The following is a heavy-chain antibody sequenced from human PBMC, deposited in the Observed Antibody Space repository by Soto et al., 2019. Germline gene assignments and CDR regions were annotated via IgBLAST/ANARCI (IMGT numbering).Heavy chain of an antibody. V-gene: IGHV3-23*01. CDR3: ARTYYYDSTGYYRTFDY. CDR1: VFTFGSYA. D-gene: IGHD3-22*01. Sequence: LRLSCAASVFTFGSYAMSWVRLAPGKGLEWVSVAGPSGSSTFYADSVRGRFTISRDNVENTLYLQMNSLRVADTALYFCARTYYYDSTGYYRTFDYWGQGTLVTVSS. J-gene: IGHJ4*02. CDR2: AGPSGSST.